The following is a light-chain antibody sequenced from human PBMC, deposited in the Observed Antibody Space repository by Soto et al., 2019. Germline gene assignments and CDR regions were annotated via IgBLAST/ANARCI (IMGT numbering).Light chain of an antibody. CDR1: SSNIGSNT. Sequence: QYVLTQPPSASGTPGQRVIISCSGSSSNIGSNTVNWYQQLPGTAPKLLIYSNDQRPSGVPDRFSASKSGTAASLAISGLQSEVEADYYCAAWDDSLNGWVFGGGTKVTVL. CDR3: AAWDDSLNGWV. CDR2: SND. V-gene: IGLV1-44*01. J-gene: IGLJ3*02.